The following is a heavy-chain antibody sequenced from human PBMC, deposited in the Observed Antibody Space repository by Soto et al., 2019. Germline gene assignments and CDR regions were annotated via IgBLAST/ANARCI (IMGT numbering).Heavy chain of an antibody. CDR3: AKSGSHSYFDY. Sequence: EVQLLESGGGLVQLGGSLRLSCAASEFTFSSYAMSWVRQAPGKGLEWVSSISLSGGSTYYADSVKGRFTISRDNSKNTLYLQMNSLRADDTAVYYCAKSGSHSYFDYWGQGTLVTVSS. CDR2: ISLSGGST. V-gene: IGHV3-23*01. CDR1: EFTFSSYA. J-gene: IGHJ4*02. D-gene: IGHD1-26*01.